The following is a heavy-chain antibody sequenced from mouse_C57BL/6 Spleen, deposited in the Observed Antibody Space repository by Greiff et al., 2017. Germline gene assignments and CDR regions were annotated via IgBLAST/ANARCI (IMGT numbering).Heavy chain of an antibody. CDR2: IDPSDSYT. Sequence: QVQLQQPGAELVKPGASVKLSCKASGYTFTSYWLQWVKQRPGQGLEWIGEIDPSDSYTSYNQKFKGKATLPVDTSSITAYMQLSSLTSEDSAVSYGSSARWSLYFDYWGQGTTLTVSS. D-gene: IGHD2-3*01. V-gene: IGHV1-50*01. J-gene: IGHJ2*01. CDR1: GYTFTSYW. CDR3: SSARWSLYFDY.